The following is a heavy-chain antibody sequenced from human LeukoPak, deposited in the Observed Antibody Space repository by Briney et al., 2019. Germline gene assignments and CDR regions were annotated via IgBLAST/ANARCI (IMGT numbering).Heavy chain of an antibody. J-gene: IGHJ4*02. CDR3: AREQQLVRSSFDY. CDR1: GGSFSGYY. V-gene: IGHV4-34*01. Sequence: SETLSLTCAVYGGSFSGYYWSWIRQPPGKGLEWIGSIYHSGSTYYNPSLKSRVTISVDTSKNQFSLKLSSVTAADTAVYYCAREQQLVRSSFDYWGQGTLVTVSS. CDR2: IYHSGST. D-gene: IGHD6-13*01.